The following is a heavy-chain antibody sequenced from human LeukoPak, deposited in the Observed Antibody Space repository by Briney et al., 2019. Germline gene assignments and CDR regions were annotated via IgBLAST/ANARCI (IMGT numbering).Heavy chain of an antibody. CDR2: NGNT. Sequence: NGNTKYSQKFQGRVTITRDTSASTAYMELSSLRSEDTAVYYCARDRGHSSGWYREDWFDPWGQGTLVTVSS. D-gene: IGHD6-19*01. J-gene: IGHJ5*02. CDR3: ARDRGHSSGWYREDWFDP. V-gene: IGHV1-3*01.